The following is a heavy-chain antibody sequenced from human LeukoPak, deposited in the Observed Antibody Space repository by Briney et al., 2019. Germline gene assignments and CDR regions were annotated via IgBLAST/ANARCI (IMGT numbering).Heavy chain of an antibody. Sequence: ASVKVSCKASGYTFTGYFMNWVRQAPGQGLEWMGRINPNNGGTNYAQNFQVRVTMTRGTSISTAYMELSSLRSEDTAVYYCARVGDGLNDAFDIWGQGTMVTVSS. CDR2: INPNNGGT. CDR3: ARVGDGLNDAFDI. V-gene: IGHV1-2*06. CDR1: GYTFTGYF. D-gene: IGHD5-24*01. J-gene: IGHJ3*02.